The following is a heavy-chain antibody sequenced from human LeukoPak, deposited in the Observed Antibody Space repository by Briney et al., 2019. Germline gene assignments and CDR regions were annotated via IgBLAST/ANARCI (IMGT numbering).Heavy chain of an antibody. Sequence: SETLSLTCAVSGYSLSSGYFWGWIRQPPGKGLEWIGSIYHSGSTYYNPSLKSRVTISVDTSKNQFSLKLSSVTAADTAVYYCVRHPLDGGNSGNDYWGQGTLVTVSS. CDR1: GYSLSSGYF. D-gene: IGHD4-23*01. V-gene: IGHV4-38-2*01. CDR3: VRHPLDGGNSGNDY. J-gene: IGHJ4*02. CDR2: IYHSGST.